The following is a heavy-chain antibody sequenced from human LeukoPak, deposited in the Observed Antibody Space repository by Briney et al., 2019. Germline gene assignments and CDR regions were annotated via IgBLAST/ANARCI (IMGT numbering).Heavy chain of an antibody. Sequence: GGSLRLSCAASGFTFSSYAMTWVRQAPGKGLEWVSTISGSGGSTYYADSVKGRFTISRDNSKNTLYTQVNSLRAEDTAVYYCARERPIYTTFDPWGQGTLVTVSS. CDR1: GFTFSSYA. CDR3: ARERPIYTTFDP. CDR2: ISGSGGST. D-gene: IGHD3-16*01. V-gene: IGHV3-23*01. J-gene: IGHJ5*02.